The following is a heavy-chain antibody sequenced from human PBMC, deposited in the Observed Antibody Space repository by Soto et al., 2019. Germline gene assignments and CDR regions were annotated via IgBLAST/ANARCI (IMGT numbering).Heavy chain of an antibody. CDR1: GFSFSASP. Sequence: EVQLVESGGGLVQPGGSLRLSCAASGFSFSASPMNWVRQAPGKGLEWLSYISGSSNTIHYADSVEGRFTISRDNAGNSLYLQMNMLRDEDTAVYYGERTRPLYDAWSGYYPDYFHSWGQGTLVTVSS. CDR2: ISGSSNTI. J-gene: IGHJ4*02. V-gene: IGHV3-48*02. D-gene: IGHD3-3*01. CDR3: ERTRPLYDAWSGYYPDYFHS.